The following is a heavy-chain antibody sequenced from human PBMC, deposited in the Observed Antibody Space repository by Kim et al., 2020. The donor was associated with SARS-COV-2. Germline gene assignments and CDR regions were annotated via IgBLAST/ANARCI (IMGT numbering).Heavy chain of an antibody. J-gene: IGHJ4*02. D-gene: IGHD6-6*01. Sequence: NKYYADSVKGRFTISRDNSKNTLYLQMNSLRAEDTAVYYCAKDSSSYVDYWGQGTLVTVSS. CDR3: AKDSSSYVDY. CDR2: NK. V-gene: IGHV3-30*02.